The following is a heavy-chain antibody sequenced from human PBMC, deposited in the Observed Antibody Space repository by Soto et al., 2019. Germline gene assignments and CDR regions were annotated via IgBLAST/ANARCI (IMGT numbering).Heavy chain of an antibody. J-gene: IGHJ4*01. D-gene: IGHD3-22*01. CDR1: GLTFCDTW. CDR2: IKSKIDGGTT. V-gene: IGHV3-15*07. CDR3: TTDSHFTMKLVRFDY. Sequence: GGSPRLSCAASGLTFCDTWMNWVRQDPGKGLEWVGRIKSKIDGGTTDFAAPVKGRFAISRDDSRNMVYFQMNSLEIEDTAVYYCTTDSHFTMKLVRFDYWGLGTLVTVSS.